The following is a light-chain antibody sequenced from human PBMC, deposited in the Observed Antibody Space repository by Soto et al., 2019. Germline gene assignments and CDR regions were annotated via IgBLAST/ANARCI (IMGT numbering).Light chain of an antibody. CDR2: DAS. V-gene: IGKV3-20*01. CDR3: QQYAISTWT. CDR1: ENVASNY. J-gene: IGKJ1*01. Sequence: IVLTQSPGTLSLSPGERATLSCRASENVASNYLAWYQQKPGQAPRLLIFDASTRATDIPDRFSGSGSGTDFTLIISRLEPEDFAVYHCQQYAISTWTFVQGTKVEVK.